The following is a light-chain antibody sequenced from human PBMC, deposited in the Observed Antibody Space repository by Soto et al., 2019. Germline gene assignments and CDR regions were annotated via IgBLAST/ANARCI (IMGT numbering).Light chain of an antibody. J-gene: IGKJ4*01. CDR3: QQLNSFPFT. CDR1: QSISSY. Sequence: DIQMTQSPSSLSASVGDRVTITCRASQSISSYLNWYQQKPGKAPKLLIYAASSLQSGVPSRFSGSGSGTGFTLTISNLQPEDFATYYCQQLNSFPFTFGGGTRVQIK. CDR2: AAS. V-gene: IGKV1-39*01.